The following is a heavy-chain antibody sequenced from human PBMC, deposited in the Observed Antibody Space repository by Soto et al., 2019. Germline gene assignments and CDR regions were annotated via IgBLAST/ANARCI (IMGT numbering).Heavy chain of an antibody. CDR3: ARDTDLYGDYAGSY. V-gene: IGHV4-31*03. CDR1: GGSISSGGYY. D-gene: IGHD4-17*01. J-gene: IGHJ4*02. Sequence: QVQLQESGPGLVKPSQTLSLTCTVSGGSISSGGYYWSWIRQHPGKGLEWIGYIDYSGSTYYNPSPKSRVTRSVDTSKNQFSLKLSSVTAADTAVYYCARDTDLYGDYAGSYWGQGTLVTVSS. CDR2: IDYSGST.